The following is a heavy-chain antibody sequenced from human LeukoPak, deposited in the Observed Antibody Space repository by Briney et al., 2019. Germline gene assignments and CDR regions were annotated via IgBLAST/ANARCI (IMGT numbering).Heavy chain of an antibody. CDR3: ARPSGDISTGYYGL. D-gene: IGHD3-9*01. Sequence: SSETLSLTCAVYGGSFSGYYWSWIRQPPGKGLEWIGEINHSGSTNYNPSLKSRVTISVDTSKNQFSLKLRSVTAADTAVYYCARPSGDISTGYYGLWGQGTLVTVSS. J-gene: IGHJ4*02. CDR1: GGSFSGYY. V-gene: IGHV4-34*01. CDR2: INHSGST.